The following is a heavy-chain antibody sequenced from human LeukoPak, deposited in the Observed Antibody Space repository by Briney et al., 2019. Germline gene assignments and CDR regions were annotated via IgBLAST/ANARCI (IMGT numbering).Heavy chain of an antibody. D-gene: IGHD2-8*01. J-gene: IGHJ3*02. Sequence: SETLSLTCTVSGGSISSYYRSWIRQPPGKGLEWIGYIYYSGSTTYNPSLKSRVTISVDTSKNQLSLKLSSVTAADTAVYYCARDGLGYAIFDIWGQGTVVTVSS. CDR1: GGSISSYY. V-gene: IGHV4-59*01. CDR3: ARDGLGYAIFDI. CDR2: IYYSGST.